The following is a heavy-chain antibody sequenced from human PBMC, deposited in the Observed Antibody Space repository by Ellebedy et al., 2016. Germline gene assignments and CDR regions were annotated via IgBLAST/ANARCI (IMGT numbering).Heavy chain of an antibody. Sequence: ASVKVSXXASGYTFINHDITWVRQAPGQGLEWMGWISTSNGNTNYAQKLQGRVTMTTDTSTSTAYMELRSLRSDDTAVYYCARGNHYYDSSGYHDWGQGTLVTVSS. D-gene: IGHD3-22*01. J-gene: IGHJ4*02. CDR1: GYTFINHD. V-gene: IGHV1-18*01. CDR3: ARGNHYYDSSGYHD. CDR2: ISTSNGNT.